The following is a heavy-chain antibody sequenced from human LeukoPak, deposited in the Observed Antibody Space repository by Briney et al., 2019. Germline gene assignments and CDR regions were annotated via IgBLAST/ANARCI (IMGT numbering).Heavy chain of an antibody. CDR1: GYTFTSYG. CDR3: AREYSRYGMDV. J-gene: IGHJ6*02. V-gene: IGHV1-18*01. Sequence: GASVKVSCKASGYTFTSYGISWVRQAPGQGLEWMGWISAYNGNTNYAQKLQGRVTMTTDTSTSTAYMELRSLRPDDTAVYYCAREYSRYGMDVWGQGTTVTVSS. D-gene: IGHD2-21*01. CDR2: ISAYNGNT.